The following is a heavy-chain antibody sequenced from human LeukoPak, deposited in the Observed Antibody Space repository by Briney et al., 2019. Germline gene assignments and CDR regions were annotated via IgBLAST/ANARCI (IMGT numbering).Heavy chain of an antibody. CDR1: GGSISSYY. CDR2: IYYSGST. V-gene: IGHV4-59*01. Sequence: SETLSLTCTVSGGSISSYYWSWILQPPGKGLKWIGYIYYSGSTNYNPSLKSRVTISVDTSKNQFSLKLSSVTAADTAVYYCARESSSSWYGNWFDPWGQGTLVTVSS. CDR3: ARESSSSWYGNWFDP. J-gene: IGHJ5*02. D-gene: IGHD6-13*01.